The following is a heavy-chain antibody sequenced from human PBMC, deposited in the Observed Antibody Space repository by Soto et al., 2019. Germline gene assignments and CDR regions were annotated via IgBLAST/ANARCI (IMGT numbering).Heavy chain of an antibody. J-gene: IGHJ4*02. CDR2: IKSKVDSATT. CDR3: TTDDPINRN. CDR1: GFTFSNAW. V-gene: IGHV3-15*01. Sequence: GGSLRLSCAASGFTFSNAWMSWVRQAPGKGLEWVGRIKSKVDSATTDYAAPVKGRFSISRDDSRNTLYLQMNSLKIEDTAVYYCTTDDPINRNWGQGTLGTVSS.